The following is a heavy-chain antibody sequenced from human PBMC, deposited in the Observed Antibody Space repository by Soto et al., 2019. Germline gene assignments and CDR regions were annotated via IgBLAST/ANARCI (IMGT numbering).Heavy chain of an antibody. D-gene: IGHD6-19*01. CDR1: GGSISSYY. J-gene: IGHJ1*01. CDR3: ARGRPLAVAGTYHFQH. CDR2: IYCSGST. V-gene: IGHV4-59*01. Sequence: SETLSLTCTVSGGSISSYYWSWIRQPPGKGLEWIGYIYCSGSTNYNPSLKSRVTISVDTSKNQFSLKLSSVTAADTAVYYCARGRPLAVAGTYHFQHWGQGTLVTVSS.